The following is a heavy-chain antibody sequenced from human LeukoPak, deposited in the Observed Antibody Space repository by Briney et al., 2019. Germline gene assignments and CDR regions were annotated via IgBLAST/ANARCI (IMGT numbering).Heavy chain of an antibody. Sequence: KISCKGSGYSFTSYWIGWVRQMPGKALEWMGIIYPGDPDTRYTPSFQGQVTISADKSISTAYLQWSSLKASDTAMYYCARNHIVVVPGYFDYWGQGTLVTVSS. CDR2: IYPGDPDT. J-gene: IGHJ4*02. D-gene: IGHD2-2*01. V-gene: IGHV5-51*01. CDR1: GYSFTSYW. CDR3: ARNHIVVVPGYFDY.